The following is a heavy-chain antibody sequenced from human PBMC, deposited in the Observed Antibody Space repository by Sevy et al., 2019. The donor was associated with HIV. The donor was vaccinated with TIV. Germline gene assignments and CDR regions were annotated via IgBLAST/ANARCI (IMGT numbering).Heavy chain of an antibody. D-gene: IGHD2-2*01. CDR3: ARQREDIIVIPAAFYGMDV. V-gene: IGHV4-39*01. CDR2: IFYSGSP. CDR1: GVSIRSSDYY. J-gene: IGHJ6*02. Sequence: SETLSLTCTVSGVSIRSSDYYWVWIRQPPGKGLDWIGSIFYSGSPNYNPSLKIRVTISVDTSKTQFSLKLSSVTAADTAVYYCARQREDIIVIPAAFYGMDVWGQGTTVTVSS.